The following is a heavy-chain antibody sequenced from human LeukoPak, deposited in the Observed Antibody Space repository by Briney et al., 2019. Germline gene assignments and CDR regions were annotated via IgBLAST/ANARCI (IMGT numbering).Heavy chain of an antibody. CDR1: GGTFSSYA. CDR3: ARRRAYGGSYQYYFDY. Sequence: GSSVKVSCKASGGTFSSYAISWVRQAPGQGLEWMGGIIPIFGTANYAQKFQGRVTITADESTSTAYMELSSLRSEDTAVYYCARRRAYGGSYQYYFDYWGQGTLVTVSS. CDR2: IIPIFGTA. V-gene: IGHV1-69*01. J-gene: IGHJ4*02. D-gene: IGHD1-26*01.